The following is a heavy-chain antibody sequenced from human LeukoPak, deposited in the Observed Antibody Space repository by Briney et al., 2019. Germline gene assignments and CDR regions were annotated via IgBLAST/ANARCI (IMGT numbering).Heavy chain of an antibody. CDR3: ARVRTAAGTLSVDP. J-gene: IGHJ5*02. V-gene: IGHV4-59*01. Sequence: PSETLSLTCTVSGGSISSYYWSWIRQPPGKGLEWIGYIYYSGSTNYNPSLKSRVTISVDTSKNQFSLKLSSVTAADPAVYYCARVRTAAGTLSVDPWGQGTLVTVSS. CDR1: GGSISSYY. D-gene: IGHD6-13*01. CDR2: IYYSGST.